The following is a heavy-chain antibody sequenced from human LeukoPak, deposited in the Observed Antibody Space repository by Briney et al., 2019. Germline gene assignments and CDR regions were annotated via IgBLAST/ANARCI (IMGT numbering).Heavy chain of an antibody. D-gene: IGHD2-2*02. Sequence: SETLSLTCTVSGASINTGDSYWSWIRQPPGKGLEWIGYIYYTGSTYYNPSLKSRVTISVVTSKNQFSLKLTSVTAADTAVYFCARVGGSVVPAAIGLDYWGQGTLVTVSS. J-gene: IGHJ4*02. CDR1: GASINTGDSY. CDR3: ARVGGSVVPAAIGLDY. V-gene: IGHV4-30-4*08. CDR2: IYYTGST.